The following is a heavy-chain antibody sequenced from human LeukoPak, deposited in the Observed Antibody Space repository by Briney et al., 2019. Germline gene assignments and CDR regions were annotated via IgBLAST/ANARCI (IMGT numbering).Heavy chain of an antibody. V-gene: IGHV3-11*01. Sequence: GGSLRLSCAASGFTFSDHYMSWIRQAPGKGLEWVSYITGRGSTIYYADSVKGRFTISRDNAKNSLYLQMNSLRAEDTAVYYCARMYYYTMDVWGQGTTVTVSS. CDR3: ARMYYYTMDV. CDR1: GFTFSDHY. J-gene: IGHJ6*02. CDR2: ITGRGSTI.